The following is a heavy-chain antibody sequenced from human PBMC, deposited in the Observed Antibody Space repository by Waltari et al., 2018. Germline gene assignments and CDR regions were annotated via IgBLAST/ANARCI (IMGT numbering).Heavy chain of an antibody. CDR3: ARTTGARHDAFDI. V-gene: IGHV4-4*07. CDR1: DYSIARFY. D-gene: IGHD1-1*01. Sequence: QVQLQESGRRLVKTSDTLSLTCSFSDYSIARFYWRWIRQTAGKGLEWLGHIYTSGSPDYNPSLRGRVSMSIDNSRNQFSLNLISVTTADTAIYYCARTTGARHDAFDIWGQGTLVTVSS. J-gene: IGHJ3*02. CDR2: IYTSGSP.